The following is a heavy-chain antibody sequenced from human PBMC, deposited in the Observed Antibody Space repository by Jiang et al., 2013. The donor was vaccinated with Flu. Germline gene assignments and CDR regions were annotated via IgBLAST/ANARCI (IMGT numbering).Heavy chain of an antibody. J-gene: IGHJ4*02. CDR2: IYPGDSDT. CDR3: ARPRSPGIAAAPSPYYFDY. Sequence: GAEVKKPGESLKISCKGSGYSFTSYWIGWVRQMPGKGLEWMGIIYPGDSDTRYSPSFQGQVTISADKSISTAYLQWSSLKASDTAMYYCARPRSPGIAAAPSPYYFDYWGQGTLVTVSS. CDR1: GYSFTSYW. D-gene: IGHD6-13*01. V-gene: IGHV5-51*03.